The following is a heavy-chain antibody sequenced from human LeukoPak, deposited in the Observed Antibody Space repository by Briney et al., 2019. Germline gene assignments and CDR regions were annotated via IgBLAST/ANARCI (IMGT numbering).Heavy chain of an antibody. CDR2: IYTSGST. V-gene: IGHV4-4*07. CDR1: GGSISSYY. CDR3: ARDGRYSGDNAFDI. Sequence: SETLSLTCTVSGGSISSYYWSWIRQPAGKGLEWIGRIYTSGSTNYNPSLKSRVTMSVDTSKNQFSLKLSSVTAADTAVYYCARDGRYSGDNAFDIWGQGTMVTVSS. J-gene: IGHJ3*02. D-gene: IGHD1-26*01.